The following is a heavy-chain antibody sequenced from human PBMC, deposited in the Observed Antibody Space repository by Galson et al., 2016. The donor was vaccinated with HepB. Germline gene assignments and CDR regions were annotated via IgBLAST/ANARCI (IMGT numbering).Heavy chain of an antibody. D-gene: IGHD3-22*01. J-gene: IGHJ2*01. V-gene: IGHV3-21*04. Sequence: SLRLSCAASGFTFSHFDMSWVRQAPGKGLEWVSSISDRGTYTYYADSLKGRFTISRDNAKNSLYLRMDSLRAEDTAFYYCATSPGNYYERVRYWYFDLWGRGTLV. CDR1: GFTFSHFD. CDR2: ISDRGTYT. CDR3: ATSPGNYYERVRYWYFDL.